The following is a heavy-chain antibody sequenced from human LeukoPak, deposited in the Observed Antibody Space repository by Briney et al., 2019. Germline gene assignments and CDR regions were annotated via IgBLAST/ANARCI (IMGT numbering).Heavy chain of an antibody. D-gene: IGHD6-13*01. CDR2: IYPGDSDT. Sequence: GESLKISCKGSGYSFTSYWIGWVRQMPGKGLEWMGIIYPGDSDTRYSPSFQGQVTISADKSISTAYLQWSSLKASDTAMYYCARLTFDSSSWFYYFDYWGQGTLVTVSS. J-gene: IGHJ4*02. CDR1: GYSFTSYW. V-gene: IGHV5-51*01. CDR3: ARLTFDSSSWFYYFDY.